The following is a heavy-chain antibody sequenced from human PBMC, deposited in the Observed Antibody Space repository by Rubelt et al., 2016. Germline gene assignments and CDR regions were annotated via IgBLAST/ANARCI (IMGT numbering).Heavy chain of an antibody. D-gene: IGHD5-12*01. J-gene: IGHJ4*02. CDR2: ISSSSSYI. Sequence: EVQLVESGGGLVKPGGSLRLSCAASGFTFSSYSMNWVRQAPGKGLEWVSSISSSSSYIYYADSVKGRFTSSRENAKNSLYLQSSSRRAGDTAVYYCARDRGVATIGTGYSYGSPYFDYWGQGTLVTVSS. V-gene: IGHV3-21*01. CDR3: ARDRGVATIGTGYSYGSPYFDY. CDR1: GFTFSSYS.